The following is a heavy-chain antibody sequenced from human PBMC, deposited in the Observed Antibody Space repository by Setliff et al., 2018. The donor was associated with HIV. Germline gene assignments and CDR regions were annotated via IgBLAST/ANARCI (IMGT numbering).Heavy chain of an antibody. CDR1: GYSISSGYY. Sequence: SETLSLTCTVSGYSISSGYYWGWIRQPPGKGLEWIGSIYHSGITYYNSSLKSRVTISVDTSKNQISLNLTSVTAADTAVYYCARLGYSGSLVGAFDIWGQGTMVTVSS. J-gene: IGHJ3*02. CDR2: IYHSGIT. CDR3: ARLGYSGSLVGAFDI. D-gene: IGHD1-26*01. V-gene: IGHV4-38-2*02.